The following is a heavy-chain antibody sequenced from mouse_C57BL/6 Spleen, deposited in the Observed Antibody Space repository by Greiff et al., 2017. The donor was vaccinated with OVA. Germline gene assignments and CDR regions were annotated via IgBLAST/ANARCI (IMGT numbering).Heavy chain of an antibody. CDR2: IDPSDSYT. J-gene: IGHJ2*01. Sequence: QVQLQQPGAELVMPGASVKLSCKASGYTFTSYWMHWVKQRPGQGLEWIGEIDPSDSYTNYNQKFKGKSTLTVDKSSSTAYMQLSSLTSEDSAVYYCARSPGWLPFDYWGQGTTLTVSS. V-gene: IGHV1-69*01. D-gene: IGHD2-3*01. CDR3: ARSPGWLPFDY. CDR1: GYTFTSYW.